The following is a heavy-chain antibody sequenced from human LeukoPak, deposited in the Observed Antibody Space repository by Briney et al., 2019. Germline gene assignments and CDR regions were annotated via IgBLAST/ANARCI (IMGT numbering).Heavy chain of an antibody. D-gene: IGHD4-11*01. CDR2: MNPNSGNT. V-gene: IGHV1-8*01. CDR3: ARVPDYSNPDDY. J-gene: IGHJ4*02. CDR1: GYTFTSYD. Sequence: ASVKVSCKASGYTFTSYDINWVRQATGQGLEWMGWMNPNSGNTGYAQKFQGRVTMTRNTSISIAYMELSSLRSEDTAVYYCARVPDYSNPDDYWGQGTLVTVSS.